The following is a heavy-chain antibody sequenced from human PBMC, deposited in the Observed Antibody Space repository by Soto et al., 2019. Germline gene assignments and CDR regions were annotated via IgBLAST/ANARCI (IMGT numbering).Heavy chain of an antibody. CDR3: ARDRNWKGYYGMDV. V-gene: IGHV4-59*01. Sequence: QVQLQESGPGRVKLSKTWSLTCTVFGASSSSYYGGWIGHPPGKEWEWIGYIYYSGSTNYNPSLKSRVTISVDTSKNQFSLRLSSVTAADTAVYYCARDRNWKGYYGMDVWGQGTTVTVSS. CDR1: GASSSSYY. D-gene: IGHD1-1*01. J-gene: IGHJ6*02. CDR2: IYYSGST.